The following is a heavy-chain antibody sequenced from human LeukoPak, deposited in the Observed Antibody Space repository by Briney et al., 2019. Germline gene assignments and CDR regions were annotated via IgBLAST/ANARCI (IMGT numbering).Heavy chain of an antibody. J-gene: IGHJ4*02. CDR2: ISSNGDIT. Sequence: GGSLRLSCAASGFTFSSYGVHWVRQAPGKRLECVSTISSNGDITYYADSVKGRFTISRDNSKNTLFLQMSSLRPEDTAVYYCVRVSSGRVFDNWGQGILVTVSS. CDR1: GFTFSSYG. D-gene: IGHD3-22*01. V-gene: IGHV3-64D*09. CDR3: VRVSSGRVFDN.